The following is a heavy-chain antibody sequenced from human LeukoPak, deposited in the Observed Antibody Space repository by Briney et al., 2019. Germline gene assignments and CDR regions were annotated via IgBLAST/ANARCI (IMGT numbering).Heavy chain of an antibody. Sequence: ASVKVSCKASGGTFISYAISWVRQAPGRGLEWMGGIIPIFGTANYAQKFQGRVTITADESTSTAYMELSSLRSEDTAVYYCARDSGDYRFDYWGQGTLVTVSS. D-gene: IGHD4-11*01. CDR1: GGTFISYA. CDR2: IIPIFGTA. V-gene: IGHV1-69*13. CDR3: ARDSGDYRFDY. J-gene: IGHJ4*02.